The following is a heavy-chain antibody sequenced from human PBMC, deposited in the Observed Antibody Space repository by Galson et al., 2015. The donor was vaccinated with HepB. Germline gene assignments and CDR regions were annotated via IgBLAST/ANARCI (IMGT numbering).Heavy chain of an antibody. CDR2: IYYSGST. J-gene: IGHJ5*02. Sequence: TLSLTCTVSGGSISSGGYYWSWIRQHPGKGLEWIGYIYYSGSTYYNPSLKSRVTISVDTSKNKFSLKLSSVTAADTAVYYCSRLVRYLPAAIDGFDPWGQGTLATVSS. D-gene: IGHD2-2*02. V-gene: IGHV4-31*03. CDR1: GGSISSGGYY. CDR3: SRLVRYLPAAIDGFDP.